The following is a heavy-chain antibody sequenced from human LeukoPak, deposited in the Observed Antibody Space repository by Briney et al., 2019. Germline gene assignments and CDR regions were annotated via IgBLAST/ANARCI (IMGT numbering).Heavy chain of an antibody. V-gene: IGHV4-59*08. CDR3: ARGSRGGLRYFDWLLPFDY. Sequence: TSETLSLTCTVSGGSISSYYWSWIRQPPGKGLEWIGYIYYSGSANYNPTLKSRVTISLDTSKNQFSLKLSSVTAADTAVYYCARGSRGGLRYFDWLLPFDYWGQGTLVTVSS. D-gene: IGHD3-9*01. J-gene: IGHJ4*02. CDR1: GGSISSYY. CDR2: IYYSGSA.